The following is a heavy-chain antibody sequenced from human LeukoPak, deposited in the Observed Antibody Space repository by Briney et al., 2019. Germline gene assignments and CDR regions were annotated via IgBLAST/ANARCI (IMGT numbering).Heavy chain of an antibody. Sequence: GGSLRLSCAASGFTFSSSWMHWVGQAPGKGLVWVSHINSDGSGTSYAASVTGRFTISTDNAKNTVYLQMNSLRAEDTAVYYCARDSSYSMDVWGQGTTVTVSS. CDR1: GFTFSSSW. CDR3: ARDSSYSMDV. D-gene: IGHD6-13*01. J-gene: IGHJ6*02. V-gene: IGHV3-74*01. CDR2: INSDGSGT.